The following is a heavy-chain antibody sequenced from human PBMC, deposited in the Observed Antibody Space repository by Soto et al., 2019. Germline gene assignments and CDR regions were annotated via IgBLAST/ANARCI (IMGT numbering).Heavy chain of an antibody. J-gene: IGHJ4*02. CDR1: GFTFSDYS. V-gene: IGHV3-11*01. Sequence: GGSLRLSCAASGFTFSDYSMNWIRQAPGKGLEWVSYISSSGSPTYYADSVKGRFTISRDNAKNSLYLQMNSLRAEDTAVYYCATDKRDWAQGTLVTVSS. CDR2: ISSSGSPT. CDR3: ATDKRD.